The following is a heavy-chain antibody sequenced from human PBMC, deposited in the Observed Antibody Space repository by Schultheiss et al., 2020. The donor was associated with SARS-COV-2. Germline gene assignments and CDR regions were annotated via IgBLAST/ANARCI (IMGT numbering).Heavy chain of an antibody. CDR2: IIPIFGTA. D-gene: IGHD2-2*01. V-gene: IGHV1-69*13. CDR3: ARVVGRDIVVVPAAIGYYYYGMDV. Sequence: SVKVSCKASGGIFSNYIINWVRQAPGQGLEWMGGIIPIFGTANYAQKFQGRVTITADESTSTAYMELSSLRSEDTAVYYCARVVGRDIVVVPAAIGYYYYGMDVWGQGTTVTVSS. CDR1: GGIFSNYI. J-gene: IGHJ6*02.